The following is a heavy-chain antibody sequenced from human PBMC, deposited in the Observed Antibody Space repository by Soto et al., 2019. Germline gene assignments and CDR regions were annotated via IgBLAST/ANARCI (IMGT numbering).Heavy chain of an antibody. CDR3: ARGGIAAAWLPFYYYGMDV. D-gene: IGHD6-13*01. Sequence: KTSETLSLTCAVYGGSFSCYYWSWIRQPPGKGLEWIGEINHSGSTNYNPSLKSRVTISVDTSKNQFSLKLSSVTAADTAVYYCARGGIAAAWLPFYYYGMDVWGQGTTVTVSS. J-gene: IGHJ6*02. CDR2: INHSGST. V-gene: IGHV4-34*01. CDR1: GGSFSCYY.